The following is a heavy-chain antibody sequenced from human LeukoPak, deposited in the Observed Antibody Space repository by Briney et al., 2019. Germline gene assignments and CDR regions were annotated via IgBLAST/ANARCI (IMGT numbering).Heavy chain of an antibody. CDR3: AKVAKYYYGSETYYFFEQ. CDR2: IKQDGTEK. D-gene: IGHD3-10*01. CDR1: GFTFTTYW. Sequence: GESLRLSCAASGFTFTTYWMSWVRQAPGKGLEWVANIKQDGTEKYYVDSAKGRFTISRDNARNSLELQMNSLRVEDTAVYYCAKVAKYYYGSETYYFFEQWGQGTPVTASS. J-gene: IGHJ4*02. V-gene: IGHV3-7*01.